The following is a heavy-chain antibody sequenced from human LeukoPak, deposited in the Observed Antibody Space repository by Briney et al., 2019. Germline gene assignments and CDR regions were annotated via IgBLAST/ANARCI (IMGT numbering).Heavy chain of an antibody. V-gene: IGHV1-18*01. J-gene: IGHJ3*02. D-gene: IGHD3-22*01. Sequence: GASVKVSCKASGYTFINYGITWVRQAPGQRLEWMGGISAYNGNTNYAQKLQGRVTMNTDTSSSTAYMELRSLRSDDTAVYYCARWDYYDSRTFDIWGQGTMVTVSS. CDR3: ARWDYYDSRTFDI. CDR1: GYTFINYG. CDR2: ISAYNGNT.